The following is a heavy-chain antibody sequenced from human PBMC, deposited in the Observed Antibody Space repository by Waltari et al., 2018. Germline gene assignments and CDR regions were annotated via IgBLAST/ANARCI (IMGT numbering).Heavy chain of an antibody. D-gene: IGHD2-21*01. V-gene: IGHV3-23*04. J-gene: IGHJ4*02. CDR1: GFTSSKPA. CDR3: ARDPGVVAVHYFDS. Sequence: EVPLVESGGGLVQPGGSLRLSWAGSGFTSSKPARNWVRQAPGKGLELVSVVGAISGSTYYADSVKGRFTISRDNSKNTLYLQMTGLRADDTAIYYCARDPGVVAVHYFDSWGQGTLVTVSS. CDR2: VGAISGST.